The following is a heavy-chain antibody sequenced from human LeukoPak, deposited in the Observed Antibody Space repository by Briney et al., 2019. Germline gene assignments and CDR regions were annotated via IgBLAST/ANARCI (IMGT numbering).Heavy chain of an antibody. D-gene: IGHD1-26*01. CDR3: AKDRVGADHDAFDI. Sequence: PGRSLRLSCAASGLTFDDYAMHWVRQAPGKGLEWVSGISWNSGSIGYADSVKGRFTISRDNAKNSLYLQMNSLRAEDTALYYCAKDRVGADHDAFDIWGQGTMVTVSS. CDR1: GLTFDDYA. V-gene: IGHV3-9*01. CDR2: ISWNSGSI. J-gene: IGHJ3*02.